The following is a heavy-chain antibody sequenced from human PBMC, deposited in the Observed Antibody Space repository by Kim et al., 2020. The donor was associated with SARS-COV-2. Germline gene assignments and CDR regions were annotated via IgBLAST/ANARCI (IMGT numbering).Heavy chain of an antibody. D-gene: IGHD3-22*01. CDR1: GGSISSYY. J-gene: IGHJ3*02. V-gene: IGHV4-59*13. Sequence: SETLSLTCTVSGGSISSYYWSWIRQPPGKGLEWIGYIYYSGSTNYNPSLKSRVTISVDTSKNQFSLKLSSVTAADTAVYYCARDAPYYYDSSGLDAFDIWGQGTMVTVSS. CDR3: ARDAPYYYDSSGLDAFDI. CDR2: IYYSGST.